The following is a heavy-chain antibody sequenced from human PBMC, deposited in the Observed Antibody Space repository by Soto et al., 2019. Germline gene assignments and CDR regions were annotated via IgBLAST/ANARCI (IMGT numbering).Heavy chain of an antibody. CDR3: AKGGVGGTILYPSAFCDY. CDR1: GFTFSSYA. CDR2: ISGSGSST. Sequence: TGGSLRLSCAASGFTFSSYAMSWVRQAPGKGLEWVSAISGSGSSTYYADSVKGRFTISRDNSKNTLYLQMNSLRAEDTAVYYCAKGGVGGTILYPSAFCDYWGQGT. D-gene: IGHD1-26*01. J-gene: IGHJ4*02. V-gene: IGHV3-23*01.